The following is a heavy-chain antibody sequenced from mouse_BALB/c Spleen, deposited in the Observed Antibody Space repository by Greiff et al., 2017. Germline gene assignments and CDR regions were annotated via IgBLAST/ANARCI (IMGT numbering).Heavy chain of an antibody. CDR3: ARSGLYYDYDGFAY. J-gene: IGHJ3*01. CDR1: GYTFTSYY. Sequence: QVQLQQSGPELVKPGASVRISCKASGYTFTSYYIHWVKQRPGQGLEWIGWIYPGNVNTKYNEKFKGKATLTADKSSSTAYMQLSSLTSEDSAVYFCARSGLYYDYDGFAYWGQGTLVTVSA. V-gene: IGHV1S56*01. CDR2: IYPGNVNT. D-gene: IGHD2-4*01.